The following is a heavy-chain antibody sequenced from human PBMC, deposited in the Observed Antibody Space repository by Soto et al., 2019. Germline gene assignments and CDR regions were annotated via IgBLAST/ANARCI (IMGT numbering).Heavy chain of an antibody. V-gene: IGHV4-31*03. Sequence: TLSLTCTVSGGSISSGGYYWSWIRQHPGKGLEWIGYIYYSGSTYYNPSLKSRVTISVDTSKNQFSLKLSSVTAADTAVYYCARVASRGYWFDPWGQGTLVTVSS. CDR2: IYYSGST. J-gene: IGHJ5*02. CDR3: ARVASRGYWFDP. D-gene: IGHD3-16*01. CDR1: GGSISSGGYY.